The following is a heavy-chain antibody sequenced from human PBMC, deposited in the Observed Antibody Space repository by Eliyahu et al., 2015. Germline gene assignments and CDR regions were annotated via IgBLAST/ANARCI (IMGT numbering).Heavy chain of an antibody. Sequence: EVQLVQSGGGLVKPGGSLTLSCTASXFPSGXXFXNPCLKAPGHGLEWVGLIKRQADGATTAYAAPVQGRFTISRDDSRNTLTLQMNSLKADDTAVYYCTTILGYSGSGTYYTVDYWGQGSLVAVSS. D-gene: IGHD3-10*01. CDR1: XFPSGXXF. J-gene: IGHJ4*02. V-gene: IGHV3-15*01. CDR2: IKRQADGATT. CDR3: TTILGYSGSGTYYTVDY.